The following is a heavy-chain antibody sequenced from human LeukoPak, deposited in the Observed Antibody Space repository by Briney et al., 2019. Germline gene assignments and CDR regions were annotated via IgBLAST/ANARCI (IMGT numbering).Heavy chain of an antibody. CDR3: ARERPRHYSSGWSGSGYYFDY. Sequence: PSQTLSLTCTDSGGSISSGDYYWSWIRQPPGKGLEWIGYIYYSGSTYYNPSLKSRVTISVDTSKNQFSLKLSSVTAADTAVYYCARERPRHYSSGWSGSGYYFDYWGQGTLVTVSS. D-gene: IGHD6-19*01. CDR2: IYYSGST. CDR1: GGSISSGDYY. J-gene: IGHJ4*02. V-gene: IGHV4-30-4*08.